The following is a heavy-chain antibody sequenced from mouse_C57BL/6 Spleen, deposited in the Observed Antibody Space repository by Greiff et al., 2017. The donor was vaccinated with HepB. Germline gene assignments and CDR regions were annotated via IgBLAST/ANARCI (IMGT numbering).Heavy chain of an antibody. Sequence: QVQLKQPGAELVKPGASVKLSCKASGYTFTSYWMQWVKQRPGQGLEWIGEIDPSDSYTNYNQKFKGKATLTVDTSSSTAYMQLSSLTSEDSAVYYCAREGITTVVATVDFDVWGTGTTVTVSS. J-gene: IGHJ1*03. CDR1: GYTFTSYW. D-gene: IGHD1-1*01. CDR2: IDPSDSYT. V-gene: IGHV1-50*01. CDR3: AREGITTVVATVDFDV.